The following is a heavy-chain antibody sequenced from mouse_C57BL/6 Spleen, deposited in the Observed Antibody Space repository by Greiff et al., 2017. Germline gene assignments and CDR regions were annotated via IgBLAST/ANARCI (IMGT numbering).Heavy chain of an antibody. Sequence: QVQLQQSGAELVRPGASVTLSCKASGYTFTDYEMHWVKQTPVHGLEWIGAIDPETGGTAYNQKFKGKAILTADKSSSTAYMELRSLTSEDSAVYYCTREGTGTRAMDYWGQGTSVTASS. D-gene: IGHD4-1*01. V-gene: IGHV1-15*01. CDR2: IDPETGGT. CDR3: TREGTGTRAMDY. CDR1: GYTFTDYE. J-gene: IGHJ4*01.